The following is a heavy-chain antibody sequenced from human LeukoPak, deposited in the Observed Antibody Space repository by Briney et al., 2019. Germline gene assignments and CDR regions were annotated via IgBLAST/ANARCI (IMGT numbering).Heavy chain of an antibody. D-gene: IGHD3-3*01. Sequence: ASVKVSCKASGYTFTSYGISWVRQAPGQGLEWMGWISAYNGNTNYAQKLQGRVTMTTDTSTSTAYMELRSLRSDDTAVYYCQMYYDFWSCYYGTDYWGQGTLVTVSS. V-gene: IGHV1-18*01. CDR1: GYTFTSYG. CDR3: QMYYDFWSCYYGTDY. J-gene: IGHJ4*02. CDR2: ISAYNGNT.